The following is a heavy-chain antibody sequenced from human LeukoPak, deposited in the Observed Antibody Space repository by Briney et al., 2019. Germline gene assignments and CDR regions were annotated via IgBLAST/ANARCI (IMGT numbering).Heavy chain of an antibody. J-gene: IGHJ5*02. CDR3: AHRYLYGDYRWFDP. CDR2: IYWDDDK. CDR1: GGSVSSGSYY. V-gene: IGHV2-5*08. Sequence: TLSLTCTVSGGSVSSGSYYWSWIRQPPGKALEWLALIYWDDDKRYSPSLKSRLTITKDTSKNQVVLTMTNMDPVDTATYYCAHRYLYGDYRWFDPWGQGTLVTVSS. D-gene: IGHD4-17*01.